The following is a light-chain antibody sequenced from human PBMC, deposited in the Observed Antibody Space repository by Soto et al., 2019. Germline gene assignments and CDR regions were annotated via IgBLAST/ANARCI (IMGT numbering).Light chain of an antibody. J-gene: IGKJ1*01. Sequence: DIQMTQSPSTLSASVGDRVTITCRASQSISSSRDWYQQKPGKAPNLLTSKASSLESGVPLRFSGRGSGTEFTLTISSLQPEDFATYYCQQHKSYPRTFGQGTKVEIK. CDR1: QSISSS. CDR2: KAS. CDR3: QQHKSYPRT. V-gene: IGKV1-5*03.